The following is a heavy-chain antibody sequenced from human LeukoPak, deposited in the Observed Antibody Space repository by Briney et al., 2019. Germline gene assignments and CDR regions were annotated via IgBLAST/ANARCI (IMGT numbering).Heavy chain of an antibody. Sequence: GGSLRLSCAASGFTFSNYWMHWVRQAPGKGLVWVSRINSDGSSTSYADSVKGRLTISRDNAKNTLYLQMNSLRAEETAVYYCVREGSGRYWFFDHWGEGTLVTVSS. J-gene: IGHJ4*02. D-gene: IGHD6-19*01. CDR2: INSDGSST. V-gene: IGHV3-74*01. CDR1: GFTFSNYW. CDR3: VREGSGRYWFFDH.